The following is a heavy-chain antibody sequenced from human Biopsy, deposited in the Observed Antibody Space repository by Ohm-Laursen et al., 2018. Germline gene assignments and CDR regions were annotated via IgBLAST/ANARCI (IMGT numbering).Heavy chain of an antibody. CDR1: GGSISNYY. J-gene: IGHJ5*02. D-gene: IGHD6-13*01. V-gene: IGHV4-4*07. Sequence: GTLSLTCTVSGGSISNYYWSWIRQPAGKGLEWIGRIYSSGSTNYNPSLKSRVTMSVDTSKNQFSLILSSMTAADPAVYYCAREPRIAAVAYFDPWGQGTLVTVSS. CDR3: AREPRIAAVAYFDP. CDR2: IYSSGST.